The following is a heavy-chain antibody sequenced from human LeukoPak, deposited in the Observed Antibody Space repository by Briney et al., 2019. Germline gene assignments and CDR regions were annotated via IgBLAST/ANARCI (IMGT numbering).Heavy chain of an antibody. Sequence: GGSLILSCAASGFTFSSYAMSWVRQAPGKGLEWVSSIGGSGATTYYADSVKGRFTISRDNSKNTLYLQMNNLRAEDTAVYHCAKGRYDSGTYDSSDYWGQGTLVTVSS. D-gene: IGHD3-10*01. CDR2: IGGSGATT. J-gene: IGHJ4*02. CDR1: GFTFSSYA. CDR3: AKGRYDSGTYDSSDY. V-gene: IGHV3-23*01.